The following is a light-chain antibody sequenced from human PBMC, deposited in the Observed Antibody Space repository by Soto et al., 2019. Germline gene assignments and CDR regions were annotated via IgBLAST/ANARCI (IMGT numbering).Light chain of an antibody. V-gene: IGKV3-15*01. J-gene: IGKJ4*01. CDR2: GAS. Sequence: IVMTQSPATLSVSPGERATLSCRASQSVSSNLAWYQQKPGQAPRLLIYGASTRATGIPARFSGSGSGTEFTLTISSLQSEDFAVYSCQQYNNWPPLTFGGGTKVDI. CDR1: QSVSSN. CDR3: QQYNNWPPLT.